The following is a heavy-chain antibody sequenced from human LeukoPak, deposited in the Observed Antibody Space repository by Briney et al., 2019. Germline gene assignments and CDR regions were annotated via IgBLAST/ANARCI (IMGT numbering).Heavy chain of an antibody. CDR3: VREKKAVEFVRKSCNGVRPLDI. J-gene: IGHJ3*02. CDR2: IIPMSETP. Sequence: ASVKVSCKASGGTFSINAITWVRQAPAQGLEWMGGIIPMSETPKYTQKFQGRVTIATDESTNTAYIGLSSLTSEGTAMYHLVREKKAVEFVRKSCNGVRPLDICFRGTRVTVSS. D-gene: IGHD2-15*01. CDR1: GGTFSINA. V-gene: IGHV1-69*05.